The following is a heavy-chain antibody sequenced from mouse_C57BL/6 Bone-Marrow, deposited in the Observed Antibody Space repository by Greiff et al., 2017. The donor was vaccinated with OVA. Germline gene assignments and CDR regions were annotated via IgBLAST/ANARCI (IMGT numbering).Heavy chain of an antibody. V-gene: IGHV2-2*01. D-gene: IGHD1-1*01. CDR3: AREGSITTVVAPYAMDY. Sequence: VKLVESGPGLVQPSQSLSITCTVSGFSLTSYGVHWVRQSPGKGLEWLGVIWSGGSTDYNAAFISRLSISKDNSKSQVFFKMNSLQADDTAIYYCAREGSITTVVAPYAMDYWGQGTSVTVSS. CDR2: IWSGGST. CDR1: GFSLTSYG. J-gene: IGHJ4*01.